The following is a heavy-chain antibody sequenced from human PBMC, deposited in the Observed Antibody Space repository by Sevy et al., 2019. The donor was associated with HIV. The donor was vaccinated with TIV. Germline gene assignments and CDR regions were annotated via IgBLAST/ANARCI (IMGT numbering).Heavy chain of an antibody. CDR3: ARIFRAPYYYNTGGYYRN. V-gene: IGHV4-31*11. Sequence: SETLSLTCAVSGGSISNGGNYWAWVRQHPGKGLEWIGSIFYSGATFYNPSLEGRLSISVDTSENLLSLRLSSVTAADTAVYFCARIFRAPYYYNTGGYYRNWGQGTQVTVFS. CDR1: GGSISNGGNY. CDR2: IFYSGAT. J-gene: IGHJ4*02. D-gene: IGHD3-22*01.